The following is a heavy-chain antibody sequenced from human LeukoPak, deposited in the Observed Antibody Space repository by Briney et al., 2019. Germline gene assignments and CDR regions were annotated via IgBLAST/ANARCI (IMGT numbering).Heavy chain of an antibody. CDR3: TRDILYYCGGDCYPPRRFWDY. Sequence: PGGSLRLSCTASGFTFGDYAMSWFRQAPGKGLEWVGFIRSKAYGGTTEYAASVKGRFTISRDDSKSIAYLQMNSLKTEDTAVYYCTRDILYYCGGDCYPPRRFWDYWGQGTLVTVSS. V-gene: IGHV3-49*03. CDR2: IRSKAYGGTT. CDR1: GFTFGDYA. D-gene: IGHD2-21*02. J-gene: IGHJ4*02.